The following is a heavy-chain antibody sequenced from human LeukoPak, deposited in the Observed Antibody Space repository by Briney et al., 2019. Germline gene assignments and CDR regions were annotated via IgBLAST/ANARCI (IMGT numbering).Heavy chain of an antibody. CDR3: AKSRVEGSFYYFDC. CDR2: ISGSDGRT. CDR1: GFTFSSYA. V-gene: IGHV3-23*01. J-gene: IGHJ4*02. D-gene: IGHD3-3*01. Sequence: GGSLRLSCAASGFTFSSYAMNWVRQAPGKGLEWVSSISGSDGRTYYADSVKGRFTISRDNSKNTLYLQMNSLRAEDTAVYSCAKSRVEGSFYYFDCWGQGTLVTVSS.